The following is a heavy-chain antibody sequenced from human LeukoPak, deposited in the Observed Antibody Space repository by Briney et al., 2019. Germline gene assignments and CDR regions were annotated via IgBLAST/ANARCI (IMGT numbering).Heavy chain of an antibody. Sequence: GSLRLSCAASGFTVSSNYMSWVRQAPGKGLEWIGYVSYSGSTDYNPSLKSRVIISIDTSKNQFSLRLSSVTAADTAVYYCARENDRYGRIDYWGQGTQVTVSS. CDR2: VSYSGST. V-gene: IGHV4-59*02. J-gene: IGHJ4*02. D-gene: IGHD5-18*01. CDR3: ARENDRYGRIDY. CDR1: GFTVSSNY.